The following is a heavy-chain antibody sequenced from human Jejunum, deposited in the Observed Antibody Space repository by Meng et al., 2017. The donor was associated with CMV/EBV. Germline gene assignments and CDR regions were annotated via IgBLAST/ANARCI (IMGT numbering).Heavy chain of an antibody. CDR2: ISYDGSQK. J-gene: IGHJ4*01. CDR3: ARGRRYNDFVTYYYPL. D-gene: IGHD3-9*01. CDR1: GFSFNSYS. V-gene: IGHV3-30*04. Sequence: GFSFNSYSIHWVRQAPGRGLEWVAMISYDGSQKSYADSVKGRFTISRDRIKDTLSLQMDSLRPEDTAVYYCARGRRYNDFVTYYYPLWGPGTLVTVSS.